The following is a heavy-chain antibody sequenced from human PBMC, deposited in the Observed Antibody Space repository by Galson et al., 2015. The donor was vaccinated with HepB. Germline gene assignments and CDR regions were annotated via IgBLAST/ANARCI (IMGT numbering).Heavy chain of an antibody. CDR2: IHSGGST. D-gene: IGHD3-22*01. CDR1: GFTVSKNY. J-gene: IGHJ2*01. CDR3: ARDPDRYYYDSSGYATSYWYFDL. V-gene: IGHV3-66*01. Sequence: SLRLSCAASGFTVSKNYMSWVRQAPGTGPEWVSVIHSGGSTHYADAVKGRFTVSRDNSKNTVYLQMNSLSAEDTAVYYCARDPDRYYYDSSGYATSYWYFDLWGRGTLVTVSS.